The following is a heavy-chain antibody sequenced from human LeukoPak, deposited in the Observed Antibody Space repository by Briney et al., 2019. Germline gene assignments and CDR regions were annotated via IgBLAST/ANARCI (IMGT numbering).Heavy chain of an antibody. V-gene: IGHV3-21*01. J-gene: IGHJ4*02. CDR1: GFTFSSYS. CDR3: ARDPADSHGWYIY. D-gene: IGHD6-19*01. Sequence: PGGSLRLSCAASGFTFSSYSMNWVRQAPGKGLEWVSSISSSSSYIYYADSVKGRFTISRGNAKNSLYLQMNSLRAEDTAVYYCARDPADSHGWYIYWGQGTLVTVSS. CDR2: ISSSSSYI.